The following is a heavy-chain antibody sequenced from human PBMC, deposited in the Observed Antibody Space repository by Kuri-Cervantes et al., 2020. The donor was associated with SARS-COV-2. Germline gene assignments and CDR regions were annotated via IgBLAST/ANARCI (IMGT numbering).Heavy chain of an antibody. CDR3: ARASVVPAAYPSFDY. V-gene: IGHV1-69*05. Sequence: SVQVSCKASGGTFSSYAIRWVRQAPGQGLEWMGGIIPIFGTANYAQKFQGRVTITTDESTSTAYMELSSLRSEDTAVYYCARASVVPAAYPSFDYWGQGTLVTVSS. CDR2: IIPIFGTA. D-gene: IGHD2-2*01. J-gene: IGHJ4*02. CDR1: GGTFSSYA.